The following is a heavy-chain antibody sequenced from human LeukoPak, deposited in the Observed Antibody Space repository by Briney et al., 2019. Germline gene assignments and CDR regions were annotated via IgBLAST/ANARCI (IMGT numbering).Heavy chain of an antibody. Sequence: ASVRVSCKGSGYTFTNYYIHWVRQAPGQGLVWMGRVNPRSGDTKYAHDFEGRVFMTRDTSISTAFMEERGLRPDDTAVYFCASNIAVSLDGFDPWGQGTLVTVSS. J-gene: IGHJ5*02. CDR2: VNPRSGDT. CDR3: ASNIAVSLDGFDP. V-gene: IGHV1-2*02. CDR1: GYTFTNYY. D-gene: IGHD6-19*01.